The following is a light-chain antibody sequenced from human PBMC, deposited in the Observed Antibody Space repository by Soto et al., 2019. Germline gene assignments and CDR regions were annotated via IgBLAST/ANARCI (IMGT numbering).Light chain of an antibody. CDR1: SSDIGGYNS. CDR3: SSFTEGSYLV. V-gene: IGLV2-8*01. J-gene: IGLJ1*01. CDR2: DVT. Sequence: QSALTQSPSASGSPGQSVTISCTGTSSDIGGYNSVSWYQQHPGKAPKVMIYDVTKRPSGVPDRFSGSKSGNTASLTVSALQAEDEADYYCSSFTEGSYLVFGTGTKVTVL.